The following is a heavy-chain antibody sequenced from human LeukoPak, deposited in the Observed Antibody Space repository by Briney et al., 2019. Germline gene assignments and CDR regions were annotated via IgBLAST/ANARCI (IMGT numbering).Heavy chain of an antibody. V-gene: IGHV3-21*01. Sequence: GGSLRLSCAASGFTFSSYSMNWVRQAPGKGLEWVSSISSSSSYIYYADSVKGRFTISRDNAKDSLYLQMNSLRAEDTAVYYCARVRGGYDYDGYWGQGALVTVSS. CDR1: GFTFSSYS. CDR2: ISSSSSYI. J-gene: IGHJ4*02. CDR3: ARVRGGYDYDGY. D-gene: IGHD5-12*01.